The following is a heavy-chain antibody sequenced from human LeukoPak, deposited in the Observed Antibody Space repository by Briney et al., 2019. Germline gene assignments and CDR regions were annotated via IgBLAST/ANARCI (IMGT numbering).Heavy chain of an antibody. Sequence: GGSLGLSCAASGFTFSNAWMSWVRQAPGKGLEWVGRIKSKTDSGTTDYAAPVKGRLTISRDDSKNTLYLQMNSLKTEDTAVYYCTTDQEGLHTDVWGKGTTVTVSS. CDR3: TTDQEGLHTDV. V-gene: IGHV3-15*01. D-gene: IGHD3-16*01. J-gene: IGHJ6*03. CDR1: GFTFSNAW. CDR2: IKSKTDSGTT.